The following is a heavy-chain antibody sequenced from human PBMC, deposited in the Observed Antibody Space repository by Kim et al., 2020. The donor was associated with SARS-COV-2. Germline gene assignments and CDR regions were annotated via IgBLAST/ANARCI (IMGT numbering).Heavy chain of an antibody. CDR1: GYTFTSAY. CDR2: VNPSGEST. V-gene: IGHV1-46*01. J-gene: IGHJ6*02. Sequence: ASVKVSCKASGYTFTSAYIHWVRQAPGHGLEWMGMVNPSGESTTYAPKFQGRVTMTSDTSTGTVYMALSSLRSQDTTVYYCAREREVTDYSYYDLDVWGQGTTVTDTS. D-gene: IGHD2-21*02. CDR3: AREREVTDYSYYDLDV.